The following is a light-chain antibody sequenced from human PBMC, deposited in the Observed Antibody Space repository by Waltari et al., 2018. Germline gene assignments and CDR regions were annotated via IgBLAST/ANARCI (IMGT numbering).Light chain of an antibody. CDR3: QTGGHGTWV. J-gene: IGLJ3*02. V-gene: IGLV4-69*01. CDR2: VNSDGSH. Sequence: QLVLTQSPSASASLGASVRLTCTLDSGHSSNIVAWVQQQPEKGPRCLLTVNSDGSHTKGDEIPDRFSGSSSGAARYLPISSLQSEDEADYFCQTGGHGTWVFGGGTKLTVL. CDR1: SGHSSNI.